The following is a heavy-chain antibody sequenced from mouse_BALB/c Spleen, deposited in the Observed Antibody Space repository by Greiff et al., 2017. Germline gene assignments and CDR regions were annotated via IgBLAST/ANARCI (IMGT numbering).Heavy chain of an antibody. J-gene: IGHJ2*01. CDR2: ISDGGSYT. Sequence: EVKLQESGGGLVKPGGSLKLSCAASGFTFSDYYMYWVRQTPEKRLEWVATISDGGSYTYYPDSVKGRFTISRDNAKNNLYLQMSSLKSEDTAMYYCARGTSYYFDYWGQGTTLTVSS. CDR1: GFTFSDYY. CDR3: ARGTSYYFDY. V-gene: IGHV5-4*02.